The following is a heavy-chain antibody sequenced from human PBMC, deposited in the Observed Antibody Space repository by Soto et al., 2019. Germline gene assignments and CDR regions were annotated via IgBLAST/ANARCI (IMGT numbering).Heavy chain of an antibody. Sequence: QVQLVQSETEVKKPGSAVRVSCKASGGTFNTYAMNWVRQAPGQGLEWMGGILPMFDRPRYAQKFQGRVTITVDEPTTTADMELSSLRSDDTAVYYCTRSIGSGGVIGGFDYWGQGTLVTVSS. CDR2: ILPMFDRP. J-gene: IGHJ4*02. V-gene: IGHV1-69*01. CDR1: GGTFNTYA. CDR3: TRSIGSGGVIGGFDY. D-gene: IGHD3-16*02.